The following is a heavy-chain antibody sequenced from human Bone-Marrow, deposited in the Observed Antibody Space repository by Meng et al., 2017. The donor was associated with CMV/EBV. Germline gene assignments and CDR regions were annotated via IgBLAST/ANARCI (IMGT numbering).Heavy chain of an antibody. CDR3: ARVYYYDSSGYYYGAFDI. D-gene: IGHD3-22*01. J-gene: IGHJ3*02. CDR1: GFTFSSYE. V-gene: IGHV3-48*03. Sequence: GESLKISCAASGFTFSSYEMNWVRQAPGKGLEWVSYISSSGSTIYYADSVKGRFTISRDNAKNSLYLQMNSLRAEDTAVYYCARVYYYDSSGYYYGAFDIWGQATMATVSS. CDR2: ISSSGSTI.